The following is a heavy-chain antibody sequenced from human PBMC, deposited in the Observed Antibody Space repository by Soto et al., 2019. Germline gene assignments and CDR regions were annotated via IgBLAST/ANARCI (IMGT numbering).Heavy chain of an antibody. CDR1: CDSIRSTTCY. Sequence: PSETLSLTCPVSCDSIRSTTCYWGWIRQPPGRGLEWIGSIYYSGSTYYNSSLKGRVNISIDMSNNQFSLKLSSVTAADTAVYYCATHNWNLDTWGQGTLVTVSS. D-gene: IGHD1-7*01. CDR2: IYYSGST. V-gene: IGHV4-39*01. J-gene: IGHJ1*01. CDR3: ATHNWNLDT.